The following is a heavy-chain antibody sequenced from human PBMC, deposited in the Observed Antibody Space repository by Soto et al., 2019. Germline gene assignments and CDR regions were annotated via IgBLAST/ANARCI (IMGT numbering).Heavy chain of an antibody. J-gene: IGHJ4*02. CDR2: IYSGGST. D-gene: IGHD4-17*01. V-gene: IGHV3-53*01. CDR3: ARLHDYGVG. CDR1: GFPVRSNY. Sequence: ETLRLSCAASGFPVRSNYMSWVRQAPGKGLEWVSVIYSGGSTYYADSVKGRFTISRDNSKNTLYLQMNSLRAEDTAVYYCARLHDYGVGWGQGTLVTVSS.